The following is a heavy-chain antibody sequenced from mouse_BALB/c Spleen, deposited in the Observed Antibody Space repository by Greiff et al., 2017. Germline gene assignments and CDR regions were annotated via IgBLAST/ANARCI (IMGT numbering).Heavy chain of an antibody. CDR1: GFTFSSYA. J-gene: IGHJ2*01. Sequence: EVQRVESGGGLVKPGGSLKLSCAASGFTFSSYAMSWVRQSPEKRLEWVAEISSGGSYTYYPDTVTGRFTISRDNAKNTLYLEMSSLRSEDTAMYYCARDGEVYFDYWGQGTTLTVSS. V-gene: IGHV5-9-4*01. CDR3: ARDGEVYFDY. CDR2: ISSGGSYT.